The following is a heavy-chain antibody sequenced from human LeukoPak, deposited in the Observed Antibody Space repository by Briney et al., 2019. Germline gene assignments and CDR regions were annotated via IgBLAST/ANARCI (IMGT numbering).Heavy chain of an antibody. CDR1: GGSFSGYY. D-gene: IGHD3-10*01. Sequence: SETLSLTCAVYGGSFSGYYWSWIRQPPGKGLEWIGEINHSESTNYNPSLKSRVTISVDTSKNQFSLKLSSVTAADTAVYYCARHGPGAPAFPYYYGSGSYYRGYYFDYWGQGTPVTVSS. CDR2: INHSEST. CDR3: ARHGPGAPAFPYYYGSGSYYRGYYFDY. V-gene: IGHV4-34*01. J-gene: IGHJ4*02.